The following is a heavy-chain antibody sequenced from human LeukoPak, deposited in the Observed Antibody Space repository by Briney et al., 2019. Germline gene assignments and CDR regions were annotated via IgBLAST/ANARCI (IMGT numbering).Heavy chain of an antibody. Sequence: GGSLRLSCAASGFTFNTYWMPWVRQGPGKGLVWVSRLNQDGSATSYPDSVKGRFTISRENAKNTVYLKMNSLRAEDTAVYYCAREDVAAGNWYLDLWGRGTLVTVSS. V-gene: IGHV3-74*01. CDR1: GFTFNTYW. CDR3: AREDVAAGNWYLDL. CDR2: LNQDGSAT. D-gene: IGHD6-19*01. J-gene: IGHJ2*01.